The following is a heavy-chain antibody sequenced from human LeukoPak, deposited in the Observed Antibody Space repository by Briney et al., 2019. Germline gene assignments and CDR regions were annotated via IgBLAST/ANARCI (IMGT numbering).Heavy chain of an antibody. D-gene: IGHD3-16*02. CDR2: ISSSSGNI. Sequence: PGGSLRLSCAASGFTFSSYEMNWVRQAPGKGLEWVSYISSSSGNIYYADSVKSRFTISRDNAKTSLYLQMNSLRAEDTALYYCARDRGGIGYYMDVWGKGTTVTVSS. J-gene: IGHJ6*03. V-gene: IGHV3-48*01. CDR3: ARDRGGIGYYMDV. CDR1: GFTFSSYE.